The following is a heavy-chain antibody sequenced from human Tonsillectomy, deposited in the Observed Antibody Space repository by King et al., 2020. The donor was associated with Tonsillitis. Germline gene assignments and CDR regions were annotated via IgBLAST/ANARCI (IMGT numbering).Heavy chain of an antibody. V-gene: IGHV3-30*18. J-gene: IGHJ4*02. D-gene: IGHD6-6*01. Sequence: VQLVESGGGVVQPGRSLRLSCAASGFTFSSYGMHWVRQASGKGLEWVAVILYDGSNEYYVDSVKGRFTISRDNSKNTLYVQMNSLRAEDTAVYYCAKDSSSSQYYLDDWGQGTLVTVSA. CDR3: AKDSSSSQYYLDD. CDR2: ILYDGSNE. CDR1: GFTFSSYG.